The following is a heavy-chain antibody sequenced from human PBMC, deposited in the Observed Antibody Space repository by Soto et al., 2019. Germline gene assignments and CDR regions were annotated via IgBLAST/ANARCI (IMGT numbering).Heavy chain of an antibody. J-gene: IGHJ4*01. CDR2: LSYDGSHN. CDR3: AKDRSTIFGVVTYYFDY. D-gene: IGHD3-3*01. V-gene: IGHV3-30*18. Sequence: QVQLVESGGGVVQPGRSLRLSCAASGFTFSSYAMHWVRQTPDKGLEWVAFLSYDGSHNYYADSVKGRFTISRDNSKNPLYLQMDSLRVEDTAVYYCAKDRSTIFGVVTYYFDYWGHGTLVTVSS. CDR1: GFTFSSYA.